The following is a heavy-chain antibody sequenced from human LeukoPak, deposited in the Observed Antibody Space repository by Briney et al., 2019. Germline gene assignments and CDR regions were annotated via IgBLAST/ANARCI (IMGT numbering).Heavy chain of an antibody. CDR2: IIPILGIA. D-gene: IGHD3-10*01. CDR3: ASNHYGSGSYYKSHDYYMDV. J-gene: IGHJ6*03. V-gene: IGHV1-69*04. Sequence: SVEVSCKASGGTFSSYAISWVRQAPGQGLEWMGRIIPILGIANYAQKFQGRVTITADKSTSTAYMELSSLRSEDTAVYYCASNHYGSGSYYKSHDYYMDVWGKGTTVTVSS. CDR1: GGTFSSYA.